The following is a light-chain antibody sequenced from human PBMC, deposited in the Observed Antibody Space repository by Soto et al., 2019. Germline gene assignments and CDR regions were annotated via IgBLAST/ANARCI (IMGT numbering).Light chain of an antibody. V-gene: IGKV3-15*01. CDR2: GAS. J-gene: IGKJ2*01. CDR1: QSINSE. Sequence: EIVMTQSRATLSLSPGERADLSCRASQSINSELAWYQQKPGQPPRLLIYGASTRATGVPARFTGSESGSEITLTISGLQSEDFAVYYCQQGHNWPLTFGQGTRLEI. CDR3: QQGHNWPLT.